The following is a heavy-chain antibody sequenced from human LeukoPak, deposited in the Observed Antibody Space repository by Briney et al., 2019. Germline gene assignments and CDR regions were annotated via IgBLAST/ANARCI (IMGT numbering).Heavy chain of an antibody. CDR1: GFTFSNYA. Sequence: GGSVRLSCDASGFTFSNYAMSWVRQAPGKGLEWVASISGSGDNTYHANSVQGRFTITRDNSKNTVYLEMNSLRAEGTAVYYCANPERAVLATNYFCAHWGQGTVVSVS. CDR2: ISGSGDNT. D-gene: IGHD2/OR15-2a*01. J-gene: IGHJ4*02. CDR3: ANPERAVLATNYFCAH. V-gene: IGHV3-23*01.